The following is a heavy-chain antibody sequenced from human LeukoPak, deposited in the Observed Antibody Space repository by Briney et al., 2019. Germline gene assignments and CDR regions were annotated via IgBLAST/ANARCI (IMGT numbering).Heavy chain of an antibody. CDR2: IIPILGIA. CDR1: GYTFTSYD. V-gene: IGHV1-69*04. D-gene: IGHD3-10*01. Sequence: ASVKVSCKASGYTFTSYDINWVRQAPGQGLEWMGRIIPILGIANYAQKFQGRVTITADKSTSTAYMELSSLRSEDTAVYYCARVGWDGSGSYYTDYYGMDVWGQGTTVTVSS. J-gene: IGHJ6*02. CDR3: ARVGWDGSGSYYTDYYGMDV.